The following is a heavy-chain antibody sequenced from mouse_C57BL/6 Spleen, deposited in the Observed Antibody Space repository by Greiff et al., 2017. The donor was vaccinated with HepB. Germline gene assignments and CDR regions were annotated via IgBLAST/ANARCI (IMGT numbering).Heavy chain of an antibody. D-gene: IGHD1-1*01. Sequence: EVQLQQSVAELVRPGASVKLSCTASGFNIKNTYMHWVKQRPEQGLEWIGRIDPANGNTNYAPKFQGKATITADTSSNTAYLQLISLTSQDTAIYYCARYYCGSGSYWYFDVWGTVTTVTVSS. CDR1: GFNIKNTY. V-gene: IGHV14-3*01. CDR2: IDPANGNT. J-gene: IGHJ1*03. CDR3: ARYYCGSGSYWYFDV.